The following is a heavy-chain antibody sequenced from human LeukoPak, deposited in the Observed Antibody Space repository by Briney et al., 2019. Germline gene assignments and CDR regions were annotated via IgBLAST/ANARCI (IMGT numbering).Heavy chain of an antibody. V-gene: IGHV1-2*02. Sequence: ASVKVSCKASGYTFTGYYMHWVRQAPGQGLEWMGWINPNSGGTNYAQKFQGRVTITRDTSTSTVYMELSSLRSEDTAVYYCSRDLGYYYVSVGDSGSYMFDPWGQGTLVTVSS. CDR2: INPNSGGT. CDR3: SRDLGYYYVSVGDSGSYMFDP. CDR1: GYTFTGYY. J-gene: IGHJ5*02. D-gene: IGHD3-22*01.